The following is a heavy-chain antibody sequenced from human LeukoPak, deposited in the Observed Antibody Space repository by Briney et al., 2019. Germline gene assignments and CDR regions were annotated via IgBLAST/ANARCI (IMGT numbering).Heavy chain of an antibody. Sequence: PGGSLRLSCAASGFTFSSYSMTWVRQAPGKGLEWVSSISSSSSYIYYADSVKGRFTISRDNAKNSLYLQMNSLRAEDTAVYYCARGSMAATDAFDIWGQGTMVTVSS. D-gene: IGHD6-13*01. CDR2: ISSSSSYI. CDR1: GFTFSSYS. CDR3: ARGSMAATDAFDI. J-gene: IGHJ3*02. V-gene: IGHV3-21*01.